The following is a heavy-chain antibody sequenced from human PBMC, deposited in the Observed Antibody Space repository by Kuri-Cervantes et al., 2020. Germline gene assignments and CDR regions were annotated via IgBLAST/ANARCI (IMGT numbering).Heavy chain of an antibody. CDR2: IKQDGSEK. V-gene: IGHV3-7*03. D-gene: IGHD2-21*01. J-gene: IGHJ6*03. CDR3: ARPESGDGNYYYYYMDV. Sequence: GESLKISCTTSGFTFSRYWMTWVRQAPGKGLEWVANIKQDGSEKYCVDSVKGRFTISRHNSKNTLYLQMNSLRPEDTAVYFCARPESGDGNYYYYYMDVWGEGTTVTVSS. CDR1: GFTFSRYW.